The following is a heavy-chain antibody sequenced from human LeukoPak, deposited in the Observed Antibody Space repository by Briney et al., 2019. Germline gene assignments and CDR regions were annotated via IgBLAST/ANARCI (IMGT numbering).Heavy chain of an antibody. D-gene: IGHD3-22*01. CDR1: GFTFSSYA. J-gene: IGHJ4*02. Sequence: GGSLRLSCAASGFTFSSYAMSWVRQAPGKGLEWVSVISGSGGSTYYADSVKGRFTISRDNSKNTLYLQMNSLGAEDTAVYYCAKVRYDSSGYQSPYFDYWGQGILVTVSS. CDR3: AKVRYDSSGYQSPYFDY. CDR2: ISGSGGST. V-gene: IGHV3-23*01.